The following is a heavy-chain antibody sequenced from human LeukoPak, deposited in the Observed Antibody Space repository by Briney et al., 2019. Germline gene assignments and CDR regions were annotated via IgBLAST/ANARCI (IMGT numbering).Heavy chain of an antibody. J-gene: IGHJ4*02. CDR1: GFTVSNDY. CDR2: IYGGGAT. D-gene: IGHD6-19*01. V-gene: IGHV3-53*01. Sequence: GGSLRLSCAASGFTVSNDYMSWVRQAPGKGLEWVSVIYGGGATYYADSVRGRFTISRDNSENTLYLQMNSLRAEDTAVYYCARDQRANSGPSYFDYWGQGTLVTVSS. CDR3: ARDQRANSGPSYFDY.